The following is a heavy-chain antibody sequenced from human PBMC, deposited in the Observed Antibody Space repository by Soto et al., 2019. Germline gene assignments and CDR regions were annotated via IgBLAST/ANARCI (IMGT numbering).Heavy chain of an antibody. D-gene: IGHD3-3*01. V-gene: IGHV3-11*01. Sequence: GGSLRLSCAASGFTFSDYYMSWIRQAPGKGLEWVSYISSSGSTIYYADSVKGRFTISRDNAKNSLYLQMNSLRAEDTAVYYCARDIYSHDFWSGYQVDVWGKGTTVTVSS. J-gene: IGHJ6*04. CDR3: ARDIYSHDFWSGYQVDV. CDR2: ISSSGSTI. CDR1: GFTFSDYY.